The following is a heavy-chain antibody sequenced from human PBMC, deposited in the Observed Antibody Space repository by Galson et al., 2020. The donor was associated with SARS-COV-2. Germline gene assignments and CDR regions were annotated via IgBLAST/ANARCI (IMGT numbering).Heavy chain of an antibody. CDR3: ASYCSGGDCLLGSFEY. J-gene: IGHJ4*02. CDR2: HLSRSTTI. V-gene: IGHV3-11*01. D-gene: IGHD2-21*02. Sequence: SMKIPCATSGFNLSDYYMAWNRPAPGKGPEWVSYHLSRSTTIYYADAVKGRFTIARDNARNAVDLQMNSLRAEDTAVYYCASYCSGGDCLLGSFEYWGQGTLVTVSS. CDR1: GFNLSDYY.